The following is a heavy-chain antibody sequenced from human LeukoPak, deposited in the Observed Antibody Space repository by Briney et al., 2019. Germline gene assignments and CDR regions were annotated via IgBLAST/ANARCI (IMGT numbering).Heavy chain of an antibody. V-gene: IGHV3-30*03. D-gene: IGHD3-22*01. CDR3: SVVHRYYDGSGYWVQ. J-gene: IGHJ4*02. CDR2: ISYDGSNK. Sequence: PGGSLRLSCAASGFTFSSYGMHWVRQAPGKGLGWVAVISYDGSNKYYADSVKGRFTISRDNSKNTLYLQMNSLRAEDTAVYYCSVVHRYYDGSGYWVQWGQGTLVTVSS. CDR1: GFTFSSYG.